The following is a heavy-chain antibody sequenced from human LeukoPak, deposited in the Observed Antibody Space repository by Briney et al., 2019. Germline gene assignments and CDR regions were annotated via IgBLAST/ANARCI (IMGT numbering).Heavy chain of an antibody. V-gene: IGHV3-30*02. CDR2: IRYDGSNK. CDR1: GFTFSSYG. D-gene: IGHD3-10*01. CDR3: AKDRRGGVLRCYFDY. J-gene: IGHJ4*02. Sequence: GGSLRLSCAASGFTFSSYGMHWVRQAPGKGLEWVAFIRYDGSNKYYADSVKGRFTISRDNSKNTLYLQMNSLRAEDTAVYYCAKDRRGGVLRCYFDYCGQGTLVTVSS.